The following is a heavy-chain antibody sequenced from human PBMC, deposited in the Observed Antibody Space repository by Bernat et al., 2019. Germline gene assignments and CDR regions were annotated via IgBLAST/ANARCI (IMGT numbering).Heavy chain of an antibody. V-gene: IGHV3-30*02. CDR3: AKDGITFGGVMRSHAFDI. J-gene: IGHJ3*02. D-gene: IGHD3-16*01. Sequence: QVQLVESGGGVVQPGGSLRLSCAASGFTFSSYGMHWVRQAPGKGLEWVAFIRYDGSNKYYADSVKGRFTISRDNSKNTLYLQMNSLRAEDTAEYYCAKDGITFGGVMRSHAFDIWGQGTMVTVSS. CDR1: GFTFSSYG. CDR2: IRYDGSNK.